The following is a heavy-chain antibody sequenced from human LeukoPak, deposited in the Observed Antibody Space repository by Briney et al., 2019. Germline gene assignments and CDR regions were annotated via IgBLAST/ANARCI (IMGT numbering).Heavy chain of an antibody. V-gene: IGHV1-58*02. J-gene: IGHJ1*01. CDR2: IVVGSGNT. D-gene: IGHD1-26*01. CDR3: AAGIGSRPEYFHY. Sequence: SVKVSCKASGLTFTSSVMQWVRQARGQRLEWIGWIVVGSGNTNYAQKFQERVTITRDKSTGTAYMELSSLRSEDTAVYYCAAGIGSRPEYFHYWGQGTLVTVSS. CDR1: GLTFTSSV.